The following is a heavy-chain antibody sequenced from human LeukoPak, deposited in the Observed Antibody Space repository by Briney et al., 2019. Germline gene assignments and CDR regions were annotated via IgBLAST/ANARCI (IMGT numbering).Heavy chain of an antibody. J-gene: IGHJ6*03. CDR3: ARVEWELHYYYMDV. D-gene: IGHD1-26*01. Sequence: ASVKVSCKASGGTFSSYAISWVRQAPGQGLEWMGGIIPIFGTANYAQKFQGRVTITADESTSTAYMELSSLRSEDTAVYYCARVEWELHYYYMDVWGKGTTVTISS. CDR2: IIPIFGTA. V-gene: IGHV1-69*13. CDR1: GGTFSSYA.